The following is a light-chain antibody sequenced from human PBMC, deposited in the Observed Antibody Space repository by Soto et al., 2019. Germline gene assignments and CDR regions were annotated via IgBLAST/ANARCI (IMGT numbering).Light chain of an antibody. CDR1: QSISTW. CDR2: AAS. Sequence: QMTQSPSTLSASVGDRVSITCRASQSISTWLAWYQQKPGKAPKLLIYAASTLQSGVPSRFSGSGSGTDFTLTISSLQPEDFATYYCQQLNSYLTFGGGTKVDIK. CDR3: QQLNSYLT. J-gene: IGKJ4*01. V-gene: IGKV1-5*01.